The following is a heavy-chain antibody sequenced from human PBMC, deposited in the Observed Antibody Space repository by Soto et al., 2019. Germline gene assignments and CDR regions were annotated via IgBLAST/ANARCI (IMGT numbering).Heavy chain of an antibody. J-gene: IGHJ6*03. V-gene: IGHV3-9*01. CDR1: GFTFDDYA. Sequence: GGSLRLSCAASGFTFDDYAMHWVRQAPGKGLEWVSGISWNSGSIGYADSVKGRFTISRDNAKNSLYLQMNSLRAEDTALYYCAKDTESLVGYYYYMDVWGKGTTVTVSS. D-gene: IGHD6-6*01. CDR2: ISWNSGSI. CDR3: AKDTESLVGYYYYMDV.